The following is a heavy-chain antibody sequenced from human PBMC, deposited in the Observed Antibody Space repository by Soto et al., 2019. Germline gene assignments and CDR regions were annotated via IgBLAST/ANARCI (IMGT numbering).Heavy chain of an antibody. D-gene: IGHD2-2*01. CDR1: GFTFSSYA. CDR3: AKDFFPFNIVVVPAAIGAFDI. CDR2: ISGSGGST. V-gene: IGHV3-23*01. J-gene: IGHJ3*02. Sequence: GRSLRLSCAASGFTFSSYAMSWVRQAPGKGLEWVSAISGSGGSTYYADSVKGRFTISRDNSKNTLYLQMNSLRAEDTAVYYCAKDFFPFNIVVVPAAIGAFDIWGQGTMVTVSS.